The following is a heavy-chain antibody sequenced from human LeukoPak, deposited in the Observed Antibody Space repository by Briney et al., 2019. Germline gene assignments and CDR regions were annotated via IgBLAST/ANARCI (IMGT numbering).Heavy chain of an antibody. V-gene: IGHV1-69*13. CDR1: GGTFSSYA. Sequence: GASVEVSCKASGGTFSSYAISWVRQAPGQGLEWMGGTIPIFGTANYAQKFQGRVTITADESTSTAYMELSSLRSEDTAVYYCAREGSGTYYYGMDVWGQGTTVTVSS. CDR2: TIPIFGTA. CDR3: AREGSGTYYYGMDV. J-gene: IGHJ6*02. D-gene: IGHD3-10*01.